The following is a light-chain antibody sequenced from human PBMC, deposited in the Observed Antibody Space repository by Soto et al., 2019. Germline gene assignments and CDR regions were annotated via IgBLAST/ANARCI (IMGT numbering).Light chain of an antibody. J-gene: IGKJ5*01. CDR1: QSVTSGF. V-gene: IGKV3-20*01. Sequence: EIVLTQSPGTLSLSPGERVTLSCRASQSVTSGFLAWYQQKPGQAPRLLIYGASSRATGIPDRFSGSGSGTVFTLSISRLDPEDFAVYFCQQYGSPPITFGQGTRLEIK. CDR2: GAS. CDR3: QQYGSPPIT.